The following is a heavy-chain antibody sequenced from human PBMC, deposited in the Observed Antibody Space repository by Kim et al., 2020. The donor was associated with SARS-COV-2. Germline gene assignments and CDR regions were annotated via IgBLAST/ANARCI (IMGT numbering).Heavy chain of an antibody. Sequence: SETLYLTCSVSGASIDSLFWGWVRQTPEKGLEWIASIYYTGTPHYNPSLMSRVAISLDKSRNRFSLRLTSVTAADTATYFCSRHLDASDPFYTLAYWGQGSSLTVPS. CDR1: GASIDSLF. CDR2: IYYTGTP. CDR3: SRHLDASDPFYTLAY. V-gene: IGHV4-59*08. D-gene: IGHD3-16*01. J-gene: IGHJ6*02.